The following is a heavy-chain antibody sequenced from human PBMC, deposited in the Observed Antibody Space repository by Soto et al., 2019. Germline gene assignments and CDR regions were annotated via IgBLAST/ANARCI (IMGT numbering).Heavy chain of an antibody. CDR3: ARVVTSGNWFAP. CDR2: IYTSGST. V-gene: IGHV4-4*07. D-gene: IGHD5-18*01. Sequence: QVQLQESGPRLLKPSETLSLTCTVSGDSISGYYWSWIRQPAGKGLEWIGRIYTSGSTNYDPSLKSRVTMSVDTSKNQFYLKLSSVTAAATAVYYCARVVTSGNWFAPWGQGTLVTVSS. J-gene: IGHJ5*02. CDR1: GDSISGYY.